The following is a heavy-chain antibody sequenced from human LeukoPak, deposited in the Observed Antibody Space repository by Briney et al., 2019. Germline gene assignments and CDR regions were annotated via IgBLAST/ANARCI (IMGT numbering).Heavy chain of an antibody. D-gene: IGHD2-15*01. CDR3: AGTKSLNRGVVAASDY. CDR2: FDPEDGET. V-gene: IGHV1-24*01. Sequence: ASVKVSCKVSGYTLTELSMHWVRQAPGKGLEWMGGFDPEDGETIYAQKFQGRVTMTEDTSTDTAYMELSSLRSEDTAVYYCAGTKSLNRGVVAASDYWGQGTLVTVSS. J-gene: IGHJ4*02. CDR1: GYTLTELS.